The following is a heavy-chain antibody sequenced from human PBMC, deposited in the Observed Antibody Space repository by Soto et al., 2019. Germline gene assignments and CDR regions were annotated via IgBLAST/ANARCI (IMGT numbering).Heavy chain of an antibody. CDR2: IYHSGRT. CDR3: ARVPDY. CDR1: GGSISSGGYS. J-gene: IGHJ4*02. Sequence: SETLSLTCAFSGGSISSGGYSWSWIRQPPGKGLEWIGYIYHSGRTYYNPSLKSRVTISVDRSKNQYSLKLSSVSAADTAVHYCARVPDYWGQGTLVTVS. V-gene: IGHV4-30-2*01.